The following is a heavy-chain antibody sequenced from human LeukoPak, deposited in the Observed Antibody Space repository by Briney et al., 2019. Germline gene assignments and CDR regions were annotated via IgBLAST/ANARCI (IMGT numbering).Heavy chain of an antibody. J-gene: IGHJ4*02. V-gene: IGHV3-7*03. Sequence: TGGSLRLSCEASGFAFGRSWMSWVRQAPGKGLEWVANINLDGSEINYLDSLTGRLTISRDNAKDSLYLQMNGLRAEDTAVYFCVRDRGYSTFDYWGQGTLVTVSS. CDR1: GFAFGRSW. CDR3: VRDRGYSTFDY. D-gene: IGHD3-22*01. CDR2: INLDGSEI.